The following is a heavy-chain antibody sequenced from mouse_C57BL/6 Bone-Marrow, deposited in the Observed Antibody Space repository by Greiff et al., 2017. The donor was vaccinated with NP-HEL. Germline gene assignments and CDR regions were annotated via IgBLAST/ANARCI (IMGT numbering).Heavy chain of an antibody. CDR3: AREGGLRRRTYAMDY. D-gene: IGHD2-4*01. V-gene: IGHV5-16*01. CDR1: GFTFSDYY. Sequence: EVQLVESEGGLVQPGSSMKLSCTASGFTFSDYYMAWVRPVPEKGLEWVANINYDGSSTYYLDSLKSRFIISRDNAKNILYLQMRSLKSEDTATYYCAREGGLRRRTYAMDYWGQGTSVTVSS. J-gene: IGHJ4*01. CDR2: INYDGSST.